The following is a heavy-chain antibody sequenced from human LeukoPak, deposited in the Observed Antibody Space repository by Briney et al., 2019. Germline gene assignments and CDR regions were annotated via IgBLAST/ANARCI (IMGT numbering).Heavy chain of an antibody. CDR1: GYTFTSYG. V-gene: IGHV1-69*13. CDR3: NTAMVWKDAFDI. D-gene: IGHD5-18*01. Sequence: SVKVSCKASGYTFTSYGISWVRQAPGQGLEWMGGIIPIFGTANYAQKFQGRVTITADESTSTAYMELSSLRSEDTAVYYCNTAMVWKDAFDIWGQGTMVTVSS. CDR2: IIPIFGTA. J-gene: IGHJ3*02.